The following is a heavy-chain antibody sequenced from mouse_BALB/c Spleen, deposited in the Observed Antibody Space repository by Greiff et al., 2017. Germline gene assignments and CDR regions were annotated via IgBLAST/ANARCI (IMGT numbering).Heavy chain of an antibody. CDR2: INPSTGYT. CDR3: ARSGNYYGSRSWFAY. D-gene: IGHD1-1*01. Sequence: VQLQQSGAELAKPGASVKMSCKASGYTFTSYWMHWVKQRPGQGLEWIGYINPSTGYTEYNQKFKDKATLTADKSSSTAYMQLSSLTSEDSAVYYCARSGNYYGSRSWFAYWGQGTLVTVSA. CDR1: GYTFTSYW. V-gene: IGHV1-7*01. J-gene: IGHJ3*01.